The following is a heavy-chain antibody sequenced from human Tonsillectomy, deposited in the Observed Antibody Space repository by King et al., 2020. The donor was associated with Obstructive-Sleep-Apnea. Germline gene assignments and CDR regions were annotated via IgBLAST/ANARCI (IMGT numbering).Heavy chain of an antibody. Sequence: QLQESGPGLVKPSETLSLSCTVSGGSMSSGDYYWTWVRQHPGKGLEWIGYIYYSGSTFYSPSLKSRVTISVDTSKNQVSLKLTSVTVADTAVYYCARVGDGGGNYYHYYGMDVWGQGTTVTVSS. CDR1: GGSMSSGDYY. V-gene: IGHV4-31*03. J-gene: IGHJ6*02. CDR2: IYYSGST. D-gene: IGHD2-21*01. CDR3: ARVGDGGGNYYHYYGMDV.